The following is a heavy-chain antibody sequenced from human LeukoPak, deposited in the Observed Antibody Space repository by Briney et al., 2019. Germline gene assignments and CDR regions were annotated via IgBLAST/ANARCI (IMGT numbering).Heavy chain of an antibody. D-gene: IGHD6-19*01. V-gene: IGHV3-23*01. Sequence: PGGSLRLSCVASEFTFSSYVMNWVRQAPGKGLEWVSSISGSANSTYYADSVKGRFTISRDNSKNTLYLQMNSLRAEDTAVYYCARRGPSSAWAFDYWGQGTLVTVSS. CDR3: ARRGPSSAWAFDY. CDR1: EFTFSSYV. J-gene: IGHJ4*02. CDR2: ISGSANST.